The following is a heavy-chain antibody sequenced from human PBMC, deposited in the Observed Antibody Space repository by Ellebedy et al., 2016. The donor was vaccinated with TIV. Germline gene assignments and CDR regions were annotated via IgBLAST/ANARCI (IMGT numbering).Heavy chain of an antibody. J-gene: IGHJ3*02. D-gene: IGHD4-17*01. Sequence: GESLKISCAASGFTFNSYWMTWVRRAPGKGLEWVANINQDGSDKYYVDSLRGRFTISRDNAKNSLYLQMNSLRGEDTAVYYCATDGSYGDYRSPTHAFVMWGQGTVVTVSS. CDR1: GFTFNSYW. V-gene: IGHV3-7*01. CDR2: INQDGSDK. CDR3: ATDGSYGDYRSPTHAFVM.